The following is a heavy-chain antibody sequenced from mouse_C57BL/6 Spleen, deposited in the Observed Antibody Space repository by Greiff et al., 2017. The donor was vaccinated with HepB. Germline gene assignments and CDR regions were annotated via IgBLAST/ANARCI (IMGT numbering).Heavy chain of an antibody. CDR2: INPNNGGT. Sequence: VQLQQSGPELVKPGASVKISCKASGYTFTDYYMNWVKQSHGKSLEWIGDINPNNGGTSYNQKFKGKATLTVDKSSSTAYMELRSLTSEDSAVYYCASTFNPFDYWGQGTTLTVSS. V-gene: IGHV1-26*01. CDR3: ASTFNPFDY. CDR1: GYTFTDYY. J-gene: IGHJ2*01.